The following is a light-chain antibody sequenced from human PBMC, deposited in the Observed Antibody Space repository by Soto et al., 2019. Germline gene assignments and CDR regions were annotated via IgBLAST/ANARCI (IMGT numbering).Light chain of an antibody. CDR1: SSNIGAGYD. Sequence: QAVVTQPPSVSGAPGQRVTISCTGSSSNIGAGYDVHWYQQLPGTAPKVLIYGNNNRPSGVPVRFSGSKSGTSASLAITGLQAEDEADYYCQSYDSSLSVYVFGTGTKLTVL. V-gene: IGLV1-40*01. J-gene: IGLJ1*01. CDR2: GNN. CDR3: QSYDSSLSVYV.